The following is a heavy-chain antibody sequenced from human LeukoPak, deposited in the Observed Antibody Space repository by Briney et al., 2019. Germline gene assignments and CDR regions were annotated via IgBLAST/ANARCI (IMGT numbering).Heavy chain of an antibody. CDR3: ARQDYDFWSGYYGGFDY. CDR2: IYPGDSGT. V-gene: IGHV5-51*01. Sequence: GESLKISCKGSGYSFTSYWIGWVRQMPGKGLEWMGIIYPGDSGTRYSPSFQGQVTISADKSISTAYLQWSSLKASDTAMYYCARQDYDFWSGYYGGFDYWGQGTLVTVSS. CDR1: GYSFTSYW. J-gene: IGHJ4*02. D-gene: IGHD3-3*01.